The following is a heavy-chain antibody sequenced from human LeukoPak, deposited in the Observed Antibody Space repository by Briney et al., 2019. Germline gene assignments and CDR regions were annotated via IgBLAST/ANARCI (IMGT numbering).Heavy chain of an antibody. Sequence: GGSLRLSCVASGLTFSSYAMSWVRQAPGKGLDWVSTISGTGGSTYYGDSVKGRFTISRDNAKNSLYLEMNSLRAEDTALYYCAKDQSYHDAFDIWGQGTMVTVSS. V-gene: IGHV3-23*01. CDR1: GLTFSSYA. CDR2: ISGTGGST. D-gene: IGHD1-26*01. J-gene: IGHJ3*02. CDR3: AKDQSYHDAFDI.